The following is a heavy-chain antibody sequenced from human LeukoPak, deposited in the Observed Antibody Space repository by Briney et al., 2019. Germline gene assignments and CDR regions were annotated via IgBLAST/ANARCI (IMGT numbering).Heavy chain of an antibody. CDR1: GSTFSSYA. D-gene: IGHD3-3*01. V-gene: IGHV3-23*01. J-gene: IGHJ4*02. CDR3: AKDRTPPYYDFWSGYSTVDY. Sequence: GGSLRLSCAASGSTFSSYAMSWVRQAPGKGLEWVSAISGSGGSTYYADSVKGRFTISRDNSKNTLYLQMNSLRAEDTAVYYCAKDRTPPYYDFWSGYSTVDYWGPGTLVTVSS. CDR2: ISGSGGST.